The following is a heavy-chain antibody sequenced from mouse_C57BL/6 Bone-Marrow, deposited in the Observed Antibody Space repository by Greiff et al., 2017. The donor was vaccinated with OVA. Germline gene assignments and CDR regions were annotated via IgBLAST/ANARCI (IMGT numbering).Heavy chain of an antibody. V-gene: IGHV1-55*01. CDR3: ARHIYYGSSYAMDY. CDR2: IYPGSGST. D-gene: IGHD1-1*01. CDR1: GYTFTSYW. Sequence: QVQLQQPGAELVKPGASVKMSCKASGYTFTSYWITWVKQRPGQGLEWIGDIYPGSGSTNYNEKFKSKATLTVEPSSSTAYMQLSSLTSEDSAVYYCARHIYYGSSYAMDYWGQGTSVTVSS. J-gene: IGHJ4*01.